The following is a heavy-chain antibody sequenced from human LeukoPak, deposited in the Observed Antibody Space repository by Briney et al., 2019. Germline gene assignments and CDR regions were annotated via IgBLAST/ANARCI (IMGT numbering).Heavy chain of an antibody. CDR2: ISGSGDTI. CDR3: AKDFEFKWQQPSDH. Sequence: GGSLRLSCAASGFSFSSYAMNWVRQAPGEGLEWVSAISGSGDTIYYADSVKGRFTISRDNSKNTLYLQMNTLTAEDTAIYFCAKDFEFKWQQPSDHWGQGTPVTVSS. V-gene: IGHV3-23*01. CDR1: GFSFSSYA. J-gene: IGHJ4*02. D-gene: IGHD1/OR15-1a*01.